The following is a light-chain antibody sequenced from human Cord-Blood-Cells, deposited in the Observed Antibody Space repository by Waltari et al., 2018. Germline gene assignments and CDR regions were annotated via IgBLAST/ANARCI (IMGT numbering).Light chain of an antibody. CDR3: MQALQTPWT. CDR2: LGS. CDR1: QSLLHRNGYNY. J-gene: IGKJ1*01. V-gene: IGKV2-28*01. Sequence: DIVMTQSPLSLPVTPGEPASISCRSSQSLLHRNGYNYLDWYLQKPGQCPQLLSYLGSNRACCVPDMFRGSGSGTDFTLKISRVEAEDVGVYYCMQALQTPWTFGQGTKVEIK.